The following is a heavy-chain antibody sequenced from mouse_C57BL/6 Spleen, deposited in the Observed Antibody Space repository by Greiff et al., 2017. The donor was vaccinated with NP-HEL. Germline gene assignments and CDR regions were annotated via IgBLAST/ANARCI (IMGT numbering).Heavy chain of an antibody. CDR3: ASGAGPRSYAMDY. J-gene: IGHJ4*01. CDR1: GYTFTSYW. D-gene: IGHD3-1*01. V-gene: IGHV1-7*01. CDR2: INPSSGYT. Sequence: VQVVESGAELAKPGASVKLSCKASGYTFTSYWMHWVKQRPGQGLEWIGYINPSSGYTKYNQKFKDKATLTADKSSSTAYMQLSSLTYEDSAVYYCASGAGPRSYAMDYWGQGTSVTVSS.